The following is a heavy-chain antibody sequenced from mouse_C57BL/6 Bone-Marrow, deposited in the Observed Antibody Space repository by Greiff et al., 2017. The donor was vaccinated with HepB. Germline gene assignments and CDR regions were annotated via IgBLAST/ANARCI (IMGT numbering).Heavy chain of an antibody. Sequence: EVMLVESGAGLVKPGGSLKLSCAASGFTFSSYAMSWVRQTPEKRLEWVAYISSGGDYIYYADTLKGRFTISRDNARNTLYLQMSSLKSEDTAMYYCTRDPRWLLKAYWGQGTLVTVSA. V-gene: IGHV5-9-1*02. CDR1: GFTFSSYA. J-gene: IGHJ3*01. CDR2: ISSGGDYI. D-gene: IGHD2-3*01. CDR3: TRDPRWLLKAY.